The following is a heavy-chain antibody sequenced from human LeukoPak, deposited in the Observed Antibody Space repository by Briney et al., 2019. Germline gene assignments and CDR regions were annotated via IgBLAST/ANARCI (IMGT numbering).Heavy chain of an antibody. V-gene: IGHV1-46*01. D-gene: IGHD3-3*01. CDR1: GYTFTSYY. Sequence: ASVKVSCKASGYTFTSYYMHWVRQAPGQGLEWMGIINPSGGSTSYAQKFQGRVTMTRDTSTSTVYIELSSLRSEDTAVYYCARDSIGAIFGVVNNWFDPWGQGTLVTVSS. CDR3: ARDSIGAIFGVVNNWFDP. J-gene: IGHJ5*02. CDR2: INPSGGST.